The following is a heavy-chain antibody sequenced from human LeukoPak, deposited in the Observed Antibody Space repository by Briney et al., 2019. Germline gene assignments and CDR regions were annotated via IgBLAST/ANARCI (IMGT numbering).Heavy chain of an antibody. CDR2: INPRRDST. CDR3: ARRDCVGDCYSNWFDP. V-gene: IGHV1-46*01. J-gene: IGHJ5*02. D-gene: IGHD2-21*02. Sequence: ASVKVSCKASGYTFTNYFMHWVRQAPGQGLEWMGIINPRRDSTGYAQKFQGRITMTTDMSTRTVYMELSSLESEDTAVYYCARRDCVGDCYSNWFDPWGQGTLVTVS. CDR1: GYTFTNYF.